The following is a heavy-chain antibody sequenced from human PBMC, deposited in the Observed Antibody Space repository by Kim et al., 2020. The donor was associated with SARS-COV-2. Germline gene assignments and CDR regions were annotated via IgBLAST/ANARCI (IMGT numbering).Heavy chain of an antibody. Sequence: ASVKVSCKASGYTFTSYGISWVRQAPGQGLEWMGWISAYNGNTNYAQKLQGRVTMTTDTSTSTAYMELRSLRSDDTAVYYCARVEGQRWLRPEIYAPGPWGQGTLVTVSS. J-gene: IGHJ5*02. D-gene: IGHD5-12*01. CDR3: ARVEGQRWLRPEIYAPGP. CDR2: ISAYNGNT. V-gene: IGHV1-18*01. CDR1: GYTFTSYG.